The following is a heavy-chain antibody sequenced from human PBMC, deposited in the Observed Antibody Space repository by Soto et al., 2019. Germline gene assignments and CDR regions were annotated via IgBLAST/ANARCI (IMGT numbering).Heavy chain of an antibody. CDR2: ISGSGGST. CDR3: AKDSYAYYYYGLDV. D-gene: IGHD2-2*01. Sequence: PGGSLRLSCAASGFTFSSYAMTWVRQAPGKGLEWVAAISGSGGSTYYADSVKGRFTISRDNSKNTLYLQMNSLRAEDTAVYYCAKDSYAYYYYGLDVWGQGTTVTVSS. CDR1: GFTFSSYA. J-gene: IGHJ6*02. V-gene: IGHV3-23*01.